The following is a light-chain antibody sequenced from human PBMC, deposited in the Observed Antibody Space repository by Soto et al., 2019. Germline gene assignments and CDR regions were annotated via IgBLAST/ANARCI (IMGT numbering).Light chain of an antibody. CDR2: STS. CDR3: LLYYGGAWV. J-gene: IGLJ3*02. CDR1: TGAVTSGYY. Sequence: QAVVTQEPSLTVSPGGTVTLTCASSTGAVTSGYYPNWFQQKPGQAPRALIYSTSNKYSWTPARFSGSLLGGKAALTLSGVQPEDEAEYYCLLYYGGAWVFGGGTKLTVL. V-gene: IGLV7-43*01.